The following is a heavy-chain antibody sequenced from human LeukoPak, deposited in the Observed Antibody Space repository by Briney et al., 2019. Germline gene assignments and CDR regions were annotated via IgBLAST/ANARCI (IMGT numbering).Heavy chain of an antibody. J-gene: IGHJ4*02. CDR2: IYSGGST. V-gene: IGHV3-53*01. Sequence: GGTLRLSCAASGFTVSSNHMSWVRQAPGRGLEWVSVIYSGGSTYYADSVKGRFTISRDNSKNTLYLQMNSLRAEDTAVYYCARTMATIFPYFDFWGQGTLVTVSS. CDR3: ARTMATIFPYFDF. CDR1: GFTVSSNH. D-gene: IGHD5-24*01.